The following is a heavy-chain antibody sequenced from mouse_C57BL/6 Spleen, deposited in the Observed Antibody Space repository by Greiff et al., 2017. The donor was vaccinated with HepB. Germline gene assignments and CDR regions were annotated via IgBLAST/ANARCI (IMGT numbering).Heavy chain of an antibody. V-gene: IGHV5-15*04. CDR2: MRNGAVSV. Sequence: MRNGAVSVYYADTGPGRFTSSNENAKNTLYLEMSSLRSEDTAMYYCARRDYGFAYWGQGTLVTVSA. J-gene: IGHJ3*01. D-gene: IGHD2-4*01. CDR3: ARRDYGFAY.